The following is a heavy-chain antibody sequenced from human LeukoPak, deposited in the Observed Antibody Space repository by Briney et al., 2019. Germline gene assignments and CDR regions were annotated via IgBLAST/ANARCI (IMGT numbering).Heavy chain of an antibody. D-gene: IGHD3-10*01. CDR3: ANAVRGWFGTDPGYYFDY. CDR1: GFTFSTYA. CDR2: ISGSGDST. Sequence: PGGSLRLSCAASGFTFSTYAMSWVRQAPGKGLEWVSAISGSGDSTYHADSVKGRFTISRDNSKNTLYLQVNSLRAEDTAVYYCANAVRGWFGTDPGYYFDYWGQGTRVTVSS. V-gene: IGHV3-23*01. J-gene: IGHJ4*02.